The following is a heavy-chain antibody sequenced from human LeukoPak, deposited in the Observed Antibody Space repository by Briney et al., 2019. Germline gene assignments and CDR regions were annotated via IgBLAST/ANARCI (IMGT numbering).Heavy chain of an antibody. CDR1: GGTFSSYA. Sequence: GSSVKVSCKASGGTFSSYAISWVRQAPRQGLEWMGGIIPIFGTANYAQKFQGRVTITAHESTTTANMDLSSLRSEDTAVYYCARDPGTVRGGVDYWGQGTLVTVSS. CDR2: IIPIFGTA. CDR3: ARDPGTVRGGVDY. D-gene: IGHD4-17*01. V-gene: IGHV1-69*01. J-gene: IGHJ4*02.